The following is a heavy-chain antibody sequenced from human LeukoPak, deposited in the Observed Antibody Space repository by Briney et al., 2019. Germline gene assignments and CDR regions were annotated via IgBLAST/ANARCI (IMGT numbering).Heavy chain of an antibody. CDR2: INHSGST. D-gene: IGHD3-9*01. CDR1: GGSFSGYY. CDR3: ASIPYDILTGYYKLDWFDP. Sequence: SETLSLTCAVYGGSFSGYYWSWIRQPPGEGLEWIGEINHSGSTNYNPSLKSRVTISVDTSKNQFSPKLSSVTAADTAVYYCASIPYDILTGYYKLDWFDPWGQGTLVTVSS. J-gene: IGHJ5*02. V-gene: IGHV4-34*01.